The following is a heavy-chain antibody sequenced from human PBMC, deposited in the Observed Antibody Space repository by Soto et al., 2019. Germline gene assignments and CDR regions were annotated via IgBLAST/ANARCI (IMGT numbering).Heavy chain of an antibody. CDR3: AREGKNDYGDPVDAFDI. V-gene: IGHV3-21*01. CDR2: ISSSSSYI. J-gene: IGHJ3*02. D-gene: IGHD4-17*01. CDR1: GFTFSSYS. Sequence: GGSLRLSCAASGFTFSSYSMNWVRQAPGKGLEWVSSISSSSSYIYYADSVKGRFTISRDNAKNSLYLQMNSLRAEDTAVYYCAREGKNDYGDPVDAFDIWGQGTMVT.